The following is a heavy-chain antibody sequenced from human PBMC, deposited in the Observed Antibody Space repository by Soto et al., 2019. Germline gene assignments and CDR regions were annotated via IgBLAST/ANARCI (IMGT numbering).Heavy chain of an antibody. V-gene: IGHV4-39*01. CDR1: GGSISSSSYY. J-gene: IGHJ4*02. CDR2: IYYSGST. Sequence: SETLSLTCTVSGGSISSSSYYWGWIRQPPGKGLEWIGSIYYSGSTYYNPSLKSRVPISVDTSKNQFSLKLSSVTAADTAVYYCARRALAYCSGGSCYPETFDYWGQGTLVTVSS. D-gene: IGHD2-15*01. CDR3: ARRALAYCSGGSCYPETFDY.